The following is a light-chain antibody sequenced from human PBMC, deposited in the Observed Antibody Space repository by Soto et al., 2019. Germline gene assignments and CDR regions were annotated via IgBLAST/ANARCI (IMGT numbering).Light chain of an antibody. CDR3: SSYTSISTYV. Sequence: QSALTQPASVSGSPGQSITLSCTGTSSDVGGYNYVSWYQQHPGKAPKLMIYEVSNRPSGVSNRFSGSKPGNTASLTISGLQAEDEADYYCSSYTSISTYVFGTGTKVTVL. V-gene: IGLV2-14*01. CDR1: SSDVGGYNY. J-gene: IGLJ1*01. CDR2: EVS.